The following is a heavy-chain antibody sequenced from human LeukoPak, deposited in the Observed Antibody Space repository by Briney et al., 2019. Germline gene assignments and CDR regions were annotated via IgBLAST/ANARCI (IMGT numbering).Heavy chain of an antibody. J-gene: IGHJ4*02. V-gene: IGHV3-33*06. CDR3: AKDRLHRSGGSCYSGYFDY. CDR1: GFTFSSYG. CDR2: IWYDGSNK. D-gene: IGHD2-15*01. Sequence: GGSLRLSSAASGFTFSSYGMHWVRQAPGKGLEWVAVIWYDGSNKYYADSVKGRFTISRDNSKNTLYLQMNSLRAEDTAVYYCAKDRLHRSGGSCYSGYFDYWGQGNLVTVSS.